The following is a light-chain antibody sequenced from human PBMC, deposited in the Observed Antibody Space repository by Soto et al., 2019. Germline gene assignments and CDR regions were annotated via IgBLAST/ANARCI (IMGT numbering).Light chain of an antibody. V-gene: IGKV1-5*03. CDR3: QQYDTYGT. Sequence: DIQMTQSPSTLSASVGDRVTITCRATQNINSWLAWYQQKPGKAPKLLIYKASSLESGVPSRLSGSGSGTEFTLTISSLQPDDFATYYCQQYDTYGTFGQGTKVEIK. CDR1: QNINSW. CDR2: KAS. J-gene: IGKJ1*01.